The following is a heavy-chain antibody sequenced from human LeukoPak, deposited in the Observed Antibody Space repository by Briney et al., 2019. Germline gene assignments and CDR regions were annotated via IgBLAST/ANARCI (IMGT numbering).Heavy chain of an antibody. J-gene: IGHJ6*03. V-gene: IGHV3-23*01. Sequence: GGSLRLSCAASGFTFSNYGMNWVRQAPGKGLEWVSGISGSGGNTYYADCVKGRFTISRDNSKNTLYLQMNSLRAEDTAVYYCARDRSPYYYYMDVWGKGTTVTVSS. CDR3: ARDRSPYYYYMDV. CDR2: ISGSGGNT. CDR1: GFTFSNYG.